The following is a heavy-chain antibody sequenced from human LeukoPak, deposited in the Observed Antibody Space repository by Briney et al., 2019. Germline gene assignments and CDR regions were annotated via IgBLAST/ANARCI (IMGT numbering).Heavy chain of an antibody. CDR2: ISGSGGST. Sequence: GGSLRLSCAASGFTFSSYAMSWVRQAPGKGLEWVSAISGSGGSTYYADSVKGLFTISRDNSKNTLYLQMNSLRAEDTAVYYCAKTATTDYDILTGYYKYWGQGTLVTVSS. CDR1: GFTFSSYA. V-gene: IGHV3-23*01. J-gene: IGHJ4*02. CDR3: AKTATTDYDILTGYYKY. D-gene: IGHD3-9*01.